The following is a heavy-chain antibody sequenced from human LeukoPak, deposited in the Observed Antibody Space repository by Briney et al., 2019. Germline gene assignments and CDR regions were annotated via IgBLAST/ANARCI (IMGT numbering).Heavy chain of an antibody. Sequence: GSLRLSCAASGFTFSSYSMNWVRQAPGKGLEWVSYVSNGGSSSILYADSVKGRFTVFRDYAKNSLYLQMNSLRADDTGVYYCARDKSNKGHDCWGQGTLVTVSS. CDR1: GFTFSSYS. V-gene: IGHV3-48*04. CDR2: VSNGGSSSI. CDR3: ARDKSNKGHDC. J-gene: IGHJ4*02.